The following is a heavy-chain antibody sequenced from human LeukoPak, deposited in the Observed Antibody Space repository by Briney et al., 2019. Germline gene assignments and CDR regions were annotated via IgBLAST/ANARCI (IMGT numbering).Heavy chain of an antibody. Sequence: SETLSLTCAVYGGSFSGYYWSWIRHPPGKGLEWIGEINHSGSTNYNPSLKSRVTISVDTSKNQFSLKLSSVTAADTAVYYCARGQSPSSGWYYSRMSAFDIWGQGTMVTVSS. D-gene: IGHD6-19*01. J-gene: IGHJ3*02. CDR1: GGSFSGYY. CDR3: ARGQSPSSGWYYSRMSAFDI. V-gene: IGHV4-34*01. CDR2: INHSGST.